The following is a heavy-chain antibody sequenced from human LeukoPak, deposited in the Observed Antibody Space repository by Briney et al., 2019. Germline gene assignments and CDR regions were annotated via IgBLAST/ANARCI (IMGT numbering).Heavy chain of an antibody. CDR3: ARDLWNQQNLSDY. Sequence: ASVKVSCKASGYTFTSYYMHWVRQAPGQGLEWMGIINPSGGSTSYAQKFQGRVTMTRDMSTSTAYMELSRLRSDDTAVYYCARDLWNQQNLSDYWGQGTLVTVSS. V-gene: IGHV1-46*01. CDR1: GYTFTSYY. CDR2: INPSGGST. J-gene: IGHJ4*02. D-gene: IGHD1-1*01.